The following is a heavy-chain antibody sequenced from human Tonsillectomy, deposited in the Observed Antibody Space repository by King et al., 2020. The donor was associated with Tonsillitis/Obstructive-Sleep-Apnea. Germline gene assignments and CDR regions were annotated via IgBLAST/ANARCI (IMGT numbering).Heavy chain of an antibody. J-gene: IGHJ3*02. Sequence: VQLVESGGGLIQPGGSLRLSCAASGVTVSINYMSWVRQAPGKGLEWVSGIYSGGSTYYADSVKGRFTISRDNSKNTLYLQMNSLRAEDTAVYYCARTHVPAYAFDIWGQGTMVTVSS. CDR2: IYSGGST. V-gene: IGHV3-53*01. CDR3: ARTHVPAYAFDI. CDR1: GVTVSINY. D-gene: IGHD2-2*01.